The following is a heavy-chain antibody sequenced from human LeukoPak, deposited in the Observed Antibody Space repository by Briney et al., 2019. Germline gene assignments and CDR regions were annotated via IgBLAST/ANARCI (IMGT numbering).Heavy chain of an antibody. D-gene: IGHD6-13*01. Sequence: GRSLRLSCAASGFTFSSYSMNWVRQAPGKGLEWVSSISSSSSYIYYADSVKGRFTISRDNAKNSLYLQMNSLRAEDTAVYYCARSGTAAAHFDYWGQGTLVTVSS. J-gene: IGHJ4*02. CDR2: ISSSSSYI. V-gene: IGHV3-21*01. CDR3: ARSGTAAAHFDY. CDR1: GFTFSSYS.